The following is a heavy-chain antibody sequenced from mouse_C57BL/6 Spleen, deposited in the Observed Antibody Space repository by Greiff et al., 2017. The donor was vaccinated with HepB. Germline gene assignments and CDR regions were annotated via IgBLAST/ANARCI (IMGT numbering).Heavy chain of an antibody. D-gene: IGHD2-2*01. Sequence: DVKLQESGGGLVQPGGSLKLSCAASGFTFSDYYMYWVRQTPEKRLEWVAYISNGGGSTYYPDTVKGRFTISRDNAKNTLYLQMSRLKSEDTAMYYCARGVTYAMDYWGQGTSVTVSS. CDR3: ARGVTYAMDY. CDR1: GFTFSDYY. CDR2: ISNGGGST. V-gene: IGHV5-12*01. J-gene: IGHJ4*01.